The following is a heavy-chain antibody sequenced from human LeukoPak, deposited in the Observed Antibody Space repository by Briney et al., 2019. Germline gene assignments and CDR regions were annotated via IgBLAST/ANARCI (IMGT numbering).Heavy chain of an antibody. Sequence: SETLSLTCTVSGGSISSGDYYWSWIRQPPGKGLEWIGYVFHTGDSNCNPSLKRRVTMSLDTSKNQLSLRLTSVTAADTAVYYCARHPFATPFDRWGRGTLVTVSS. J-gene: IGHJ5*02. V-gene: IGHV4-61*08. CDR3: ARHPFATPFDR. CDR2: VFHTGDS. D-gene: IGHD2-15*01. CDR1: GGSISSGDYY.